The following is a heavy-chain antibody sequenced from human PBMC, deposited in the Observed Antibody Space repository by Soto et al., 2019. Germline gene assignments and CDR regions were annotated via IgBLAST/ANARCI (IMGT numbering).Heavy chain of an antibody. V-gene: IGHV3-33*01. CDR3: ARDRRIAAAEFDY. CDR2: IWYDGSNK. Sequence: QVQLVESGGGVVQPGRSLRLSCAASGFTFSSYGMHWVRQAPGKGLEWVAVIWYDGSNKYYADSVKGRFTISRDNSNNTLYLQMNSLRAEDTAVYYCARDRRIAAAEFDYWGQGTLVTVAS. CDR1: GFTFSSYG. D-gene: IGHD6-13*01. J-gene: IGHJ4*02.